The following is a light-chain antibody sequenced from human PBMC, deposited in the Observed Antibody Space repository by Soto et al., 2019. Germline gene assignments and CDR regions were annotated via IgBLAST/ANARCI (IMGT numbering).Light chain of an antibody. V-gene: IGKV3-20*01. CDR3: QKYGSSPQT. CDR1: QSVSSSY. CDR2: GAS. Sequence: EIVLTQSPGTLSLSPGERATLSCRASQSVSSSYLAWYQQKPGQAPRLLIQGASSRATGIPDRFSGRGSGTDFTLTISRLEPEDFAMYYCQKYGSSPQTFGGGTKVEIK. J-gene: IGKJ4*01.